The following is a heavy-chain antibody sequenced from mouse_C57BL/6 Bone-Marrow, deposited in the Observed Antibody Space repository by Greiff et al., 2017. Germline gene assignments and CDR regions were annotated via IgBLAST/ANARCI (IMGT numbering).Heavy chain of an antibody. V-gene: IGHV5-6*01. Sequence: EVQGVESGGDLVKPGGSLKLSCAASGFTFSSYGMSWVRQTPDKRLEWVATISSGGSYTYYPDSVKGRFTISRDNAKNTLYLQMSSLKSEDTAMYYCARHRGYKDYFDYWGQGTTLTVSS. CDR3: ARHRGYKDYFDY. J-gene: IGHJ2*01. CDR1: GFTFSSYG. D-gene: IGHD1-3*01. CDR2: ISSGGSYT.